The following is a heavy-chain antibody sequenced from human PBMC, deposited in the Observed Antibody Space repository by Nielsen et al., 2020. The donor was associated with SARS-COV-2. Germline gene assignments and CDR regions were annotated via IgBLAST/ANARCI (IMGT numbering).Heavy chain of an antibody. J-gene: IGHJ6*03. CDR3: ARGYHYDSAGYSRLYSYSYMTV. V-gene: IGHV4-4*08. CDR1: GDSINGYY. Sequence: SETLSLTCSVSGDSINGYYWSWIRQAPGKGLEWIGYIYPSGRTNYNPSLKSRVTQSVDTSKNEISLKLSSVTAADTAVYYCARGYHYDSAGYSRLYSYSYMTVWGKGTTVTVSS. D-gene: IGHD3-22*01. CDR2: IYPSGRT.